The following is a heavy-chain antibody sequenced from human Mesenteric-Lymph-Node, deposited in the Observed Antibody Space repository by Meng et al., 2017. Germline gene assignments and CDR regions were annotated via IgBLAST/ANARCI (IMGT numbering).Heavy chain of an antibody. CDR3: ARDPSPMYYYGSGSYIPVGGALDV. Sequence: GEFLKIFCAASGFTFSSYEMNWVRQAPGKGLEWVSYISSSGSTIYYADSVKGRFTISRDNAKNSLYLQMHSLRAEDTAVYYCARDPSPMYYYGSGSYIPVGGALDVWGQGTMVTVSS. CDR1: GFTFSSYE. CDR2: ISSSGSTI. D-gene: IGHD3-10*01. J-gene: IGHJ3*01. V-gene: IGHV3-48*03.